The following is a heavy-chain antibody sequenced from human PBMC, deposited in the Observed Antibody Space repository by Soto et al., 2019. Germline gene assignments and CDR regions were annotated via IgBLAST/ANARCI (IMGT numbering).Heavy chain of an antibody. V-gene: IGHV2-5*01. J-gene: IGHJ3*02. CDR2: IYWNDDK. CDR3: AHRIPPDGFDI. Sequence: QITLKESGPTLVKPTQTLTLTCTFSGFSLSTSGVGVGWIRQPPGKALEWLALIYWNDDKRDSPSLKSRLTITKDTSKTQVVLTMTNMDPVDTATYYCAHRIPPDGFDIWGQGTMVTVSS. CDR1: GFSLSTSGVG.